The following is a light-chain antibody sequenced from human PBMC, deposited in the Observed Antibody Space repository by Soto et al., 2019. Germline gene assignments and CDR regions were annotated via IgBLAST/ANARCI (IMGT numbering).Light chain of an antibody. CDR2: SNN. CDR3: AAWDDSLNGVV. CDR1: SSNIGSNT. Sequence: QSVLTQPPSASGTPGQRVTISCSGSSSNIGSNTVNWSQQLPGTAPKLLIYSNNQRPSGVPDRFSGSKSGTSASLAISGLQSEDEADYYCAAWDDSLNGVVFDGGTKLTVL. V-gene: IGLV1-44*01. J-gene: IGLJ2*01.